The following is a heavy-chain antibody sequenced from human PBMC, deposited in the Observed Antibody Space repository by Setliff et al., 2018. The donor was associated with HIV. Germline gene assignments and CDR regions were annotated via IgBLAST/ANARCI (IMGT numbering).Heavy chain of an antibody. V-gene: IGHV4-4*02. CDR2: IYHRGST. Sequence: SETLSLTCTVSSGSISGDNWWSWVRQPPGKGLEWIGEIYHRGSTNYKPSLRSRVTISVDMSKNQVSLKVSSVTAADTGVYYCARHRDPPGTSWIYYYYYMDLWGEGTTVTVSS. CDR1: SGSISGDNW. CDR3: ARHRDPPGTSWIYYYYYMDL. J-gene: IGHJ6*03. D-gene: IGHD6-13*01.